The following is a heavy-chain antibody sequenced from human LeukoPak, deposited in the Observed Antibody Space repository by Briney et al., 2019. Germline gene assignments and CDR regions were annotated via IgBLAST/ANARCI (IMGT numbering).Heavy chain of an antibody. V-gene: IGHV3-30*18. J-gene: IGHJ4*02. Sequence: GRSLGLSCAASGFTFSSYGMHWVRQAPGKGLEWVAVISYDGSNKYYADSVKGRFTISRDNSKNTLYLQMNSLRAEDTAVYYCAKLTGSYYGSGSYSAFDYWGQGTLVTVSS. D-gene: IGHD3-10*01. CDR2: ISYDGSNK. CDR1: GFTFSSYG. CDR3: AKLTGSYYGSGSYSAFDY.